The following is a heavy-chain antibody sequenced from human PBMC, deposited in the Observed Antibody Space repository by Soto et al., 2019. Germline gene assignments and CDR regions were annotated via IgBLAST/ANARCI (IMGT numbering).Heavy chain of an antibody. Sequence: SGPTLVNPTETLTLTCTFSGFSLTSPGMCVSWIRQSPGKALEWLALIERDDDDKYYSTSLKTRLTISKDTRKNQVVLTMANLEPADTATYYCARSIRGPRRFNGMDVWGQGTTVTVSS. D-gene: IGHD1-20*01. J-gene: IGHJ6*02. CDR2: IERDDDDK. CDR3: ARSIRGPRRFNGMDV. CDR1: GFSLTSPGMC. V-gene: IGHV2-70*13.